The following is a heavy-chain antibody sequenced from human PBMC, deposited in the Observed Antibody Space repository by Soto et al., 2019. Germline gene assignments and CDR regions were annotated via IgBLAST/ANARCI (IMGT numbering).Heavy chain of an antibody. J-gene: IGHJ6*03. V-gene: IGHV3-74*01. CDR1: GFTFSSYW. D-gene: IGHD1-1*01. CDR2: INSDGSST. CDR3: AIYNWNDPDDYYYYYMDV. Sequence: GGSLRLSCAASGFTFSSYWMHWVRQAPGKGLVWVSRINSDGSSTSYADSVKGRFTISRDNAKNTLYLQMNSLRAEDTAVYYCAIYNWNDPDDYYYYYMDVWGKGTTVTVSS.